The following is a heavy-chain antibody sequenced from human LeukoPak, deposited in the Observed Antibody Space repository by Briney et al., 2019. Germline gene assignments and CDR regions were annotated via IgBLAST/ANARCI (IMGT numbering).Heavy chain of an antibody. J-gene: IGHJ4*02. V-gene: IGHV1-69*13. Sequence: SVKVSCRASGGTFSSYAISWVRQAPGQGLEWMGGIIPIFGTANYAQKFQGRVTITADESTSTAYMELSSLRSEDTAVYYCARDNLTSYGGNSGGFDYWGQGTLVTVSS. CDR1: GGTFSSYA. D-gene: IGHD4-23*01. CDR3: ARDNLTSYGGNSGGFDY. CDR2: IIPIFGTA.